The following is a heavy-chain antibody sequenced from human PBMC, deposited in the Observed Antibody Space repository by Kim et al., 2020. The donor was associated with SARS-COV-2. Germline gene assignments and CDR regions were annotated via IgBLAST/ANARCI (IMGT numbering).Heavy chain of an antibody. CDR1: GYTFTSYG. CDR2: ISAYNGNT. Sequence: ASVKVSCKASGYTFTSYGISWVRQAPGQGLEWMGWISAYNGNTNYAQKLQGRVTMTTDTSTSTAYMELRSLRSDDTAVYYCARAPGRWELRGLVDYWGQGTLVTVSS. V-gene: IGHV1-18*04. D-gene: IGHD1-26*01. J-gene: IGHJ4*02. CDR3: ARAPGRWELRGLVDY.